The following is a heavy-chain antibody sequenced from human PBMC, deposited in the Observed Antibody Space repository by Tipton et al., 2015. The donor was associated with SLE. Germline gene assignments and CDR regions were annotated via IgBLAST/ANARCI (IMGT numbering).Heavy chain of an antibody. D-gene: IGHD4-17*01. CDR1: GHSISNGDYY. Sequence: TLSLTCTVSGHSISNGDYYWSWIRQLPGKGLERIGYIYLSGLTSYNPSLNNRVSISVDTSNSQFSLKLSSVTAADTAIYYCASVDDTVTTHFEHWGQGTLVTVSS. J-gene: IGHJ4*02. V-gene: IGHV4-31*03. CDR3: ASVDDTVTTHFEH. CDR2: IYLSGLT.